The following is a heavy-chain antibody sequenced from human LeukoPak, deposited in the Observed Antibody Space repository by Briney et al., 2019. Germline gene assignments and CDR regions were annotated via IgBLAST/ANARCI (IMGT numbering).Heavy chain of an antibody. CDR3: AGTSGWYESFDY. D-gene: IGHD6-19*01. CDR2: ICSSGST. J-gene: IGHJ4*02. CDR1: GGSITSYF. V-gene: IGHV4-59*13. Sequence: SETLSLTCTVSGGSITSYFWRWIRQPAGKGLECIGFICSSGSTNYNPSLKSRVTISVDTSENRFSLKLSSVTAADTAVYYCAGTSGWYESFDYWGQGTLVTVSS.